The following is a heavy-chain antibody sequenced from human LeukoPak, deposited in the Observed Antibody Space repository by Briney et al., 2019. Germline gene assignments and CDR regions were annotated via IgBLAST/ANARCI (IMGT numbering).Heavy chain of an antibody. CDR2: ISFDGVNT. Sequence: PGGSLRLSCAASGFTFSTYAIHWVRQAPGKGLEWVAVISFDGVNTFYADSVKGRFTISRDNSNNTVYLQMNNLRPEDTAVFYCGRGQGYESYYYMDVWGKGTTVSVSS. J-gene: IGHJ6*03. CDR3: GRGQGYESYYYMDV. V-gene: IGHV3-30*04. CDR1: GFTFSTYA. D-gene: IGHD2-2*01.